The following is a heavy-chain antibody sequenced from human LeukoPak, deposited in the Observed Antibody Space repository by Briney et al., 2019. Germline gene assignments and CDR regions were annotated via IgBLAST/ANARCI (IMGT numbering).Heavy chain of an antibody. J-gene: IGHJ5*02. D-gene: IGHD3-10*01. CDR3: AREGTTYYYGSGDNWFDP. CDR2: IYYSGST. V-gene: IGHV4-59*01. Sequence: PSETLSLTCTVSGGSISSYYWSWIRQPPGKGLEWIGYIYYSGSTNYNPSLKSRVTISVDASKNQFSLKLSSVTAADTAVYYCAREGTTYYYGSGDNWFDPWVQGTLVTVSS. CDR1: GGSISSYY.